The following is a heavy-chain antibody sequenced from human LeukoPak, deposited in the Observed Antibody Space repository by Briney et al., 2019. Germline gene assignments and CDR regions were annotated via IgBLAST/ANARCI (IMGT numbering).Heavy chain of an antibody. CDR2: ISGSGGST. V-gene: IGHV3-23*01. CDR1: GFTFSSYA. Sequence: GGSLRLSCAASGFTFSSYAMSWVRQAPGKGLEWVSAISGSGGSTYYADSVKGRFTISRDNSKNTLYLQMNSLRAEDTAVYYCASHKTYYYDSSGYYYHDYWGQGTLVTVSS. J-gene: IGHJ4*02. CDR3: ASHKTYYYDSSGYYYHDY. D-gene: IGHD3-22*01.